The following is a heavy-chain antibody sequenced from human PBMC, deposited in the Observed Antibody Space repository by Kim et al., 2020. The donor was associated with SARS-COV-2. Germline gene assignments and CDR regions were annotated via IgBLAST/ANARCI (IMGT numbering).Heavy chain of an antibody. J-gene: IGHJ3*02. Sequence: SETLSLTCTVSGGSVSSGSYYWSWIRQPPGKGLEWIGYIYYSGSTNYNPSLKSRVTISVDTSKNQFSLKLSSVTAADTAVYYCARDSGPYYGSGMGPLDICGQRTMLTVSS. D-gene: IGHD3-10*01. CDR3: ARDSGPYYGSGMGPLDI. CDR1: GGSVSSGSYY. V-gene: IGHV4-61*01. CDR2: IYYSGST.